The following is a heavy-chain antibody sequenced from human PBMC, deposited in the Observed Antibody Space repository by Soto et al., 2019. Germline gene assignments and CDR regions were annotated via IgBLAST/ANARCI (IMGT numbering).Heavy chain of an antibody. Sequence: SETLSLTCTVSGGSISSSSYYWGWIRQPPGKGLEWIGSTYYSGSTYYNPSLKSRVTISVDTSKNQYYLKLSSVTAADMAVYYCALGYCSSTSCYDRLNYYYGMDVWGQGTTVTVSS. CDR1: GGSISSSSYY. CDR2: TYYSGST. V-gene: IGHV4-39*01. D-gene: IGHD2-2*01. CDR3: ALGYCSSTSCYDRLNYYYGMDV. J-gene: IGHJ6*02.